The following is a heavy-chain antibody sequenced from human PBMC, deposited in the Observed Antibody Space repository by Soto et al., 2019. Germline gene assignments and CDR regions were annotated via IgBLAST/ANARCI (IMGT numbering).Heavy chain of an antibody. CDR2: INPNSGGT. D-gene: IGHD4-4*01. J-gene: IGHJ6*03. CDR1: GYTFTGYY. V-gene: IGHV1-2*04. Sequence: ASVKVSCKASGYTFTGYYMHWVRQAPGQGLEWMGWINPNSGGTNYAQKFQGWVTMTRDTSISTAYMELSRLRSDDTAVYYCARGVYSNPNYYYYYYMDVWGKGTTVTVSS. CDR3: ARGVYSNPNYYYYYYMDV.